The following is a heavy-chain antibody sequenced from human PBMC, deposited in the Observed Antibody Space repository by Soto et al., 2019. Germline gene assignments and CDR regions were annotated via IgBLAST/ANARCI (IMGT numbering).Heavy chain of an antibody. D-gene: IGHD3-10*01. J-gene: IGHJ2*01. CDR3: ARDGSYGSGRGPDWYFDL. CDR2: IGTLGDT. CDR1: GFAFSSYD. Sequence: EVQLVESGGGLVQPGGSLRLSCAASGFAFSSYDMHWVRQAAGKGLEWVSAIGTLGDTYYPDSVKGRFTISRENAKNSLCLQRNTLRAGDTDVYYCARDGSYGSGRGPDWYFDLWGRGTLVTVSS. V-gene: IGHV3-13*04.